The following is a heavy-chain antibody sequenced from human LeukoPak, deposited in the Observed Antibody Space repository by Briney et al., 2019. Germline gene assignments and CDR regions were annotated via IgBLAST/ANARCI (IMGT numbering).Heavy chain of an antibody. J-gene: IGHJ6*03. Sequence: ASVKVSCKASGYTFTNYYIHWVRQAPGQGLEWMGWINPNTGGTNYAQKFQGRVTMTRDTSISTAYMELSRLRSDDTAVYYCARDFGFGGYYYYYYYYMDVWGKGTTVTVSS. CDR3: ARDFGFGGYYYYYYYYMDV. CDR1: GYTFTNYY. D-gene: IGHD5-12*01. CDR2: INPNTGGT. V-gene: IGHV1-2*02.